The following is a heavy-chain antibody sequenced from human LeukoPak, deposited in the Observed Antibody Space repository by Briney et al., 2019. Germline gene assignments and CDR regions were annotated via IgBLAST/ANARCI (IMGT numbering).Heavy chain of an antibody. D-gene: IGHD4-17*01. Sequence: GGSLRLSCAASGFTFSSYGMHWVRQAPGKGLEWVAFIRYDGSNKYYADSVKGRFTTSRDNSKNTLYLQMNSLRAEDTAVYYCAKLETTARILFDYWGQGTLVTVSS. CDR2: IRYDGSNK. CDR1: GFTFSSYG. V-gene: IGHV3-30*02. CDR3: AKLETTARILFDY. J-gene: IGHJ4*02.